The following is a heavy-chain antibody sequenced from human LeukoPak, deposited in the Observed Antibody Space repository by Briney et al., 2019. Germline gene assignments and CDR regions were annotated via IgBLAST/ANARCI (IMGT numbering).Heavy chain of an antibody. Sequence: GGSLRLSCTASGFAFDEHGMSWVRQVPGKGLEWVSGINWSGGSTGYADPLRGRFTISRDNAKNSLYLQMDSLRAEDTALYYCARAPITSTFYFDYWGQGTLVTVSS. J-gene: IGHJ4*02. CDR1: GFAFDEHG. D-gene: IGHD2-2*01. V-gene: IGHV3-20*04. CDR3: ARAPITSTFYFDY. CDR2: INWSGGST.